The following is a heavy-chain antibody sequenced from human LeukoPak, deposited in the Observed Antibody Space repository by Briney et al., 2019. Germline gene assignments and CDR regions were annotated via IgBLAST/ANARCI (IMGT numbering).Heavy chain of an antibody. V-gene: IGHV4-59*01. CDR1: GGSISSYY. D-gene: IGHD3-22*01. Sequence: SETLSLTCTVSGGSISSYYWSWIRQPPGKGLEWIGYIYYSGSTNYNPSLKSRVTISVDTSKNQFSLKLSSVTAADTAVYYCAMGVYYDSSGYLDYWGQGTLVTVSS. CDR3: AMGVYYDSSGYLDY. J-gene: IGHJ4*02. CDR2: IYYSGST.